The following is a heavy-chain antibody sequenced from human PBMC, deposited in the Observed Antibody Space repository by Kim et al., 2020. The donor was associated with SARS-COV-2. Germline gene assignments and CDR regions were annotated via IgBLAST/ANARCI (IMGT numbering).Heavy chain of an antibody. CDR1: GYSFTSYW. CDR2: IYPGDSDT. V-gene: IGHV5-51*01. CDR3: ARQLGVYGSGKERTDY. J-gene: IGHJ4*02. D-gene: IGHD3-10*01. Sequence: GESLKISCKGSGYSFTSYWIGWVRQMPGKGLEWMGIIYPGDSDTRYSPSFQGQVTISADKSISTAYLQWSSLKASDTAMYYCARQLGVYGSGKERTDYWGQGTLVTVSS.